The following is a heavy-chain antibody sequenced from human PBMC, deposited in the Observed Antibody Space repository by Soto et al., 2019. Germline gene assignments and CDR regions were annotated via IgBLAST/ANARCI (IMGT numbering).Heavy chain of an antibody. CDR2: IYWDDDK. Sequence: QITLKESGPTLVRPTQTLTLTCTFSGFSLTTSGVGVGWIRQPPGKALEWLAVIYWDDDKRYSSSLKSRLTIXXDXSXXHVAPTMTNMDPVDTATYYCAHHPYYGLGSYSSDYWGQGTLVTVSS. D-gene: IGHD3-10*01. V-gene: IGHV2-5*02. J-gene: IGHJ4*02. CDR3: AHHPYYGLGSYSSDY. CDR1: GFSLTTSGVG.